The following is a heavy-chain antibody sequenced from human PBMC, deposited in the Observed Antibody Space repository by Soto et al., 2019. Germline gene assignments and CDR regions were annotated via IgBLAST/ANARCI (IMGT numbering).Heavy chain of an antibody. CDR1: GFRFDKYA. CDR2: ISGSGRST. J-gene: IGHJ4*02. CDR3: AKDPLGGGYYYDFYLEY. V-gene: IGHV3-23*01. D-gene: IGHD5-18*01. Sequence: GVSLRLSCIVSGFRFDKYAMTWVRQAPGKAPEWISAISGSGRSTYYADSVKGRFTISRDNSRDTLYLQMTSLRVDDTAVYFCAKDPLGGGYYYDFYLEYWGQGPLATVSS.